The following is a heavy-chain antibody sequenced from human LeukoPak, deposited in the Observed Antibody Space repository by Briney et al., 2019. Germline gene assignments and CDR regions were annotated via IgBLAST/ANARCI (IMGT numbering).Heavy chain of an antibody. CDR3: ARRAGGYSHPYDY. Sequence: GALRLSCAVSGFTVSGNYMSWVRQAPGKGLEWVSLIYSGGTTYYADSVKGRFTISRDNSKSTLYLQMNSLRAEDTAVYYCARRAGGYSHPYDYWGQGILVTVSS. D-gene: IGHD4-23*01. CDR2: IYSGGTT. J-gene: IGHJ4*02. CDR1: GFTVSGNY. V-gene: IGHV3-53*01.